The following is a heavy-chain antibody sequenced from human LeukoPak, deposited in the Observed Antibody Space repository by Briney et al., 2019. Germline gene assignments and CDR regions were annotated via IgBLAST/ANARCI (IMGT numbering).Heavy chain of an antibody. D-gene: IGHD2-2*01. CDR2: ISSSSSYI. Sequence: PGGSLRLSCAASGFTFSSYSMNWVRQAPGKGLEWVSSISSSSSYIYYADSVKGRFTISRDNAKNSLYLQMNSQRAEDTAVYYCAREPRIVVVPAATRRNWFDPWGQGTLVTVSS. J-gene: IGHJ5*02. CDR1: GFTFSSYS. V-gene: IGHV3-21*01. CDR3: AREPRIVVVPAATRRNWFDP.